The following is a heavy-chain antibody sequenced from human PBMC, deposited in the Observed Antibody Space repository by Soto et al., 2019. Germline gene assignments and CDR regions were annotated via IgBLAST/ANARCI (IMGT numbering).Heavy chain of an antibody. CDR1: GGSISSSSYY. J-gene: IGHJ6*03. Sequence: SETLSLTCTVSGGSISSSSYYWGWIRQPPGKGLEWIGSIHHSGSTNYSPSLTSRVTISVDKSKNQFSLKMNSVTAADTAVYYCARGGYYFYMDVWGKGTTVTVSS. D-gene: IGHD1-26*01. CDR2: IHHSGST. V-gene: IGHV4-39*07. CDR3: ARGGYYFYMDV.